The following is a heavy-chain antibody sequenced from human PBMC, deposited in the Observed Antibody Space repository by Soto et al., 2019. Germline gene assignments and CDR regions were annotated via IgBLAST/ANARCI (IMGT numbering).Heavy chain of an antibody. J-gene: IGHJ4*02. CDR1: GFSVSSNY. Sequence: PGGSLRLSCAASGFSVSSNYMSWVRQAPGKGLEWVSVIFTGGATYSADSVKGRFTMSRDSSKNTMYVQMNSLRAEDTAVYYCASSRFFRLDYWGQGILVTVSS. V-gene: IGHV3-53*01. CDR3: ASSRFFRLDY. CDR2: IFTGGAT. D-gene: IGHD3-3*01.